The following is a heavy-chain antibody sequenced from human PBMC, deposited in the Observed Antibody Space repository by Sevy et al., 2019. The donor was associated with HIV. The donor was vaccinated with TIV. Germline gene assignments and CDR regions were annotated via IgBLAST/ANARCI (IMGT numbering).Heavy chain of an antibody. CDR3: AGENAWGRCYS. CDR2: IYYNGQI. D-gene: IGHD1-26*01. V-gene: IGHV4-59*08. CDR1: GGSITSLY. J-gene: IGHJ4*02. Sequence: SETLSLTCPLSGGSITSLYWNWIRQPPGKGLEWISNIYYNGQINYNPSLKSRVTLSLDTSKNQFSLRLSSVSAADTAMYYCAGENAWGRCYSWGQGTLVTVSS.